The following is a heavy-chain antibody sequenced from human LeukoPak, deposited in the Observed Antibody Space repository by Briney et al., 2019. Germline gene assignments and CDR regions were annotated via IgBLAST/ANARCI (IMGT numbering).Heavy chain of an antibody. J-gene: IGHJ6*02. Sequence: GGSPRLSCAASGFTFSSYWMSWVRQAPGKGLEWVANIKQDGSEKYYVDSVKGRFTISRDNAKNSLYLQMNSLRAEDTAVYYCARVGVYGDAYYYYYGMDVWGQGTTVTVSS. CDR1: GFTFSSYW. V-gene: IGHV3-7*01. CDR2: IKQDGSEK. CDR3: ARVGVYGDAYYYYYGMDV. D-gene: IGHD4-17*01.